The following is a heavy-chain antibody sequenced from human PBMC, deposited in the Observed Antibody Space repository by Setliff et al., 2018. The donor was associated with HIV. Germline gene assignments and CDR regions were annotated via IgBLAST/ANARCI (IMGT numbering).Heavy chain of an antibody. V-gene: IGHV1-2*04. CDR1: GYTFTGYY. J-gene: IGHJ4*02. CDR2: INPNSGGT. Sequence: GASVKVSCKASGYTFTGYYMHWVRQAPGQGLEWMGWINPNSGGTTYAQKFQGWITMTRDTSISTAYMELSRLRSDDTAVYYCARGMDYYDTSGYYQYYFDYWGQETLVTVSS. CDR3: ARGMDYYDTSGYYQYYFDY. D-gene: IGHD3-22*01.